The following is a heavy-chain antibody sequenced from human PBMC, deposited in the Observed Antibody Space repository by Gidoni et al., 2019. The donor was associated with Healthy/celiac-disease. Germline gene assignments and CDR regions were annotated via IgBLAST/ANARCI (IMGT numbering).Heavy chain of an antibody. Sequence: EVQLLESGGGLVQPGGSLRLSCAASGFTFSSYAMSWVRQAPGKGLEWVSAIIGSGGSTYYADSVKGRFTISRDNSKNTLYLQMNSLRAEDTAVYYCAKTIVVVPAATRWFDPWGQGTLVTVSS. J-gene: IGHJ5*02. CDR1: GFTFSSYA. CDR2: IIGSGGST. V-gene: IGHV3-23*01. CDR3: AKTIVVVPAATRWFDP. D-gene: IGHD2-2*01.